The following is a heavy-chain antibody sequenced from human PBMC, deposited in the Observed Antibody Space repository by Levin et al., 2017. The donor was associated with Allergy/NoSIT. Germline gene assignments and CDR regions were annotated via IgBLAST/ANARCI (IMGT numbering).Heavy chain of an antibody. CDR1: GFTFGNYG. V-gene: IGHV3-23*01. D-gene: IGHD5-18*01. Sequence: GGSLRLSCAVSGFTFGNYGMSWFRQAPGKGLEWVSAISGSGGSTYYADSVKVRFIISRDNSKNTLYLQMNSLRAEDTAVYYCAKGIGGYSYGTVPYYFDYWGQGTLVTVSS. J-gene: IGHJ4*02. CDR3: AKGIGGYSYGTVPYYFDY. CDR2: ISGSGGST.